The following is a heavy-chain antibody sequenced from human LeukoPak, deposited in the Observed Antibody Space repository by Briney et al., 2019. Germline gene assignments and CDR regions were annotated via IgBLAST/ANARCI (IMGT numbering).Heavy chain of an antibody. D-gene: IGHD6-19*01. CDR3: ARGGRSGWYYYYYMDV. J-gene: IGHJ6*03. CDR1: GGSFSGYY. V-gene: IGHV4-34*01. Sequence: PSETLSLTCAVYGGSFSGYYWSWIRQPPGKGLEWIGEINHSGSTNYNPSLKSRVTISVDTSKNQFSLKLSSVTAADTAVYYCARGGRSGWYYYYYMDVWGKGTTVTVSS. CDR2: INHSGST.